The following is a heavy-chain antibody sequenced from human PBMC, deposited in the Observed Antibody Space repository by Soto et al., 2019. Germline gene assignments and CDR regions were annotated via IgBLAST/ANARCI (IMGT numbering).Heavy chain of an antibody. CDR2: IIDSGHI. Sequence: QLQLQLSGPGLVKPSETLSLTCNVSGASISSYNYWGWFRQPPGKGLEWIGSIIDSGHIMYNPSLQSRITLFVDTSMYQFSLKLSSVTAADTAVYYCVRHAQWVIRAYWGQGSLVTVSS. D-gene: IGHD6-19*01. J-gene: IGHJ4*02. CDR3: VRHAQWVIRAY. V-gene: IGHV4-39*01. CDR1: GASISSYNY.